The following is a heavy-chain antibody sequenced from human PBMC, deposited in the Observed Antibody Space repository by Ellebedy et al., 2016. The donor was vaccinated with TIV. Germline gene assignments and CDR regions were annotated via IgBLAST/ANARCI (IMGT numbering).Heavy chain of an antibody. CDR2: ISSDGSST. V-gene: IGHV3-74*01. Sequence: GESLKISCAASGFTFSNYWMHWVRQAPGKGLVWVSHISSDGSSTSYADSVKGRSTISRDNAKNTLYLQMNSLRAEDTAVYYCARGGGYNYGETPGRYSAYYGGWYDPWGQGTLVTVSS. CDR1: GFTFSNYW. CDR3: ARGGGYNYGETPGRYSAYYGGWYDP. D-gene: IGHD5-18*01. J-gene: IGHJ5*02.